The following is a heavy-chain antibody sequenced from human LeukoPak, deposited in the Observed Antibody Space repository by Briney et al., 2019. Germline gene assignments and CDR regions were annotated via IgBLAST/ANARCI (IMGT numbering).Heavy chain of an antibody. V-gene: IGHV4-34*01. CDR2: INHSGST. CDR1: GASFSGYY. CDR3: ARDPLIAARARDAFDI. Sequence: SETLSLTCAVYGASFSGYYWSWIRQPPGKGLEWIGEINHSGSTNYNPSLKSRVTISVDTSKNQFSLKLSSVTAADTAVYYCARDPLIAARARDAFDIWGQGTMVTVSS. J-gene: IGHJ3*02. D-gene: IGHD6-6*01.